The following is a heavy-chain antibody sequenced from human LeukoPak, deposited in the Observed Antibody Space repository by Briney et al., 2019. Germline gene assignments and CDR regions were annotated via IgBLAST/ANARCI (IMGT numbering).Heavy chain of an antibody. D-gene: IGHD3-22*01. Sequence: SETLSLTCTVSGGSISSYYWSWIRQPPGKGLEWIGYIYYSGSTNYNPSLKSRVTISVDTSENQFSLKLSSVTAADTAVYYCAGTYYYDSSGYYVPDWFDPWGQGTLVTVSS. CDR1: GGSISSYY. CDR3: AGTYYYDSSGYYVPDWFDP. J-gene: IGHJ5*02. V-gene: IGHV4-59*08. CDR2: IYYSGST.